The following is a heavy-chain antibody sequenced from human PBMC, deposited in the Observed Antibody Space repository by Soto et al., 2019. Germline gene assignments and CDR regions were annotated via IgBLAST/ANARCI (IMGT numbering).Heavy chain of an antibody. Sequence: PSETLSLTCTISGGSVSVYYWSWIRQSTGQGLEWIGYIYASGSPYYNPSLRSRVTISADTSKNQISLKLTSPTAADTAVYHCARGVGSSPPQYWGRGTLVTVSS. J-gene: IGHJ4*02. CDR3: ARGVGSSPPQY. CDR1: GGSVSVYY. CDR2: IYASGSP. V-gene: IGHV4-59*02. D-gene: IGHD1-26*01.